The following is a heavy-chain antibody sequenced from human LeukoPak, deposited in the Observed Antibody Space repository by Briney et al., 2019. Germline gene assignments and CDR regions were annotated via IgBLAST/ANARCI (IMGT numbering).Heavy chain of an antibody. D-gene: IGHD6-13*01. Sequence: SETLSLTCTVSGGSISSYYWSWIRQPPGKGLEWTGYIYYSGSTNYNPSLKSRVTISVDTSKNQFSLKLSSVTAADTAVYYCAREFGSSSDAFDIWGQGTMVTVSS. CDR1: GGSISSYY. CDR2: IYYSGST. J-gene: IGHJ3*02. CDR3: AREFGSSSDAFDI. V-gene: IGHV4-59*01.